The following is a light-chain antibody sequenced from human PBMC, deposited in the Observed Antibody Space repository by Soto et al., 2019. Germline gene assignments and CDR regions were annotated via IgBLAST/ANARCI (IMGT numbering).Light chain of an antibody. CDR1: QSVGSF. CDR2: DAS. V-gene: IGKV3-11*01. Sequence: VWTHSPSTLSLSPLERATLSCRASQSVGSFLAWYRQKPGQAPRLLIFDASNRATGIPVRFSGSGSGTDFTLTISSLEPEDFAVYYCQQRSSWPPTFGQGTRLEIK. J-gene: IGKJ5*01. CDR3: QQRSSWPPT.